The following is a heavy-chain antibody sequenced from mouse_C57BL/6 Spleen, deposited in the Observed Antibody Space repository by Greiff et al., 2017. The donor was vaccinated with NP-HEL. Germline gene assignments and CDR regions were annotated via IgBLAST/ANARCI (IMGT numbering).Heavy chain of an antibody. CDR2: IYIGNGYT. CDR1: GYTFTSYG. Sequence: EVQVVESGAELVRPGSSVKMSCKTSGYTFTSYGINWVKQRPGQGLEWIGYIYIGNGYTEYNEKFKGKATLTSDTSSSTAYMQLSSLTSEDSAIYFCARAIRYYGSSPDYWGQGTTLTVSS. CDR3: ARAIRYYGSSPDY. J-gene: IGHJ2*01. D-gene: IGHD1-1*01. V-gene: IGHV1-58*01.